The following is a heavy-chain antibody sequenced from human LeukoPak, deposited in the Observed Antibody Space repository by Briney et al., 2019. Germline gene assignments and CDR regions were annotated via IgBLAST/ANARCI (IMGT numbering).Heavy chain of an antibody. CDR2: INYRGST. CDR1: GGSMNSYY. J-gene: IGHJ4*02. V-gene: IGHV4-59*01. D-gene: IGHD5-18*01. CDR3: ARDKQPGDN. Sequence: PSETLSLTCSVSGGSMNSYYWSWIRQSPGKGLEWIGYINYRGSTNCKPSLKSRVTISVDTSKNQFSLKVNSVTTADTAVYFCARDKQPGDNWGQGTLVTVSS.